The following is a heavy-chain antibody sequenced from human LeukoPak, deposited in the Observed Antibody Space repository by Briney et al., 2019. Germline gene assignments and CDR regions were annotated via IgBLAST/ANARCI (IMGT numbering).Heavy chain of an antibody. CDR3: ARVLTVYSSGWYFDL. CDR2: ISAYNGNT. Sequence: GASVKVSCKASGYTFTSYGISWVRQAPGQGLEWMGWISAYNGNTNYAQKLQGRVTMTTDTSTSTAYMELRSLRSDDTAVYYCARVLTVYSSGWYFDLWGRGTLVTVSS. V-gene: IGHV1-18*01. CDR1: GYTFTSYG. D-gene: IGHD6-19*01. J-gene: IGHJ2*01.